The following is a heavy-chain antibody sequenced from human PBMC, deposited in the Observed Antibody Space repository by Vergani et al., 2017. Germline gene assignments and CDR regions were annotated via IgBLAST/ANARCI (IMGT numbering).Heavy chain of an antibody. J-gene: IGHJ4*02. CDR3: CLSTTIFGVVMPPPR. CDR1: GYTFTGYY. V-gene: IGHV1-2*02. Sequence: QVQLVQSGAEVKKPGASVKVSCKASGYTFTGYYMHWVRQAPGQGIEWMGWINPNSGGTNYAQKFQGRVTMTRDTSISTAYMELSRLRSDDTAVYYSCLSTTIFGVVMPPPRWSRGTLVTVSS. D-gene: IGHD3-3*01. CDR2: INPNSGGT.